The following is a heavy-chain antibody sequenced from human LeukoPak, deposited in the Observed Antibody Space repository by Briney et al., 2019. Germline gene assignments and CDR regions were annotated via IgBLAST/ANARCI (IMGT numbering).Heavy chain of an antibody. D-gene: IGHD6-19*01. J-gene: IGHJ4*02. CDR3: ARGVISGLDY. V-gene: IGHV6-1*01. CDR2: TYYRSNWYN. Sequence: SQTLPLTCPISGGSVSNNSAAWDWLRHSPSRGLEWLGRTYYRSNWYNDYAVSVKSRITINPDTSKNQFSLQLNSVTPEDTAVYYCARGVISGLDYWGQGTLVTVSS. CDR1: GGSVSNNSAA.